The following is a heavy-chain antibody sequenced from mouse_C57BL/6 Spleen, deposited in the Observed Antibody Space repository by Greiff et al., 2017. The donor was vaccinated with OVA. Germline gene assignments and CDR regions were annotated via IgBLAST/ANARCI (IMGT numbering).Heavy chain of an antibody. CDR3: AKNKDGYGYAMDY. D-gene: IGHD2-3*01. CDR1: GFSLTSYG. V-gene: IGHV2-5*01. CDR2: IRRGGST. Sequence: QVQLQQSGPGLVQPSQSLSITCTVSGFSLTSYGVHWVRQSPGKGLEWLGVIRRGGSTDYNAAFMSRLSITKDNSKSQVFFKMNSLQADDTAIYYCAKNKDGYGYAMDYWGQGTSVTVSS. J-gene: IGHJ4*01.